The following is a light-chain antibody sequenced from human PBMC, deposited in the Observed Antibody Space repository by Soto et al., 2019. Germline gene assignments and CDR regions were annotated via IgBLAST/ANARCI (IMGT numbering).Light chain of an antibody. J-gene: IGLJ1*01. CDR1: ISDFVLYNY. V-gene: IGLV2-14*01. Sequence: QSVLTQPASVSGSPGQSITISCSGTISDFVLYNYVSWYQQHPGKAPKLMIYGVNNRPSGVPNRFSGSKSGNTASLTISGLQADDEADYYCSSYTTSSALQVFGTGTKVTVL. CDR2: GVN. CDR3: SSYTTSSALQV.